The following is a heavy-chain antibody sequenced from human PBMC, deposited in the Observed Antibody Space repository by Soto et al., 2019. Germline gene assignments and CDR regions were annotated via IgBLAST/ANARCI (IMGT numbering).Heavy chain of an antibody. V-gene: IGHV4-4*02. CDR1: GGSFTSNNW. Sequence: SETLSLTCAVSGGSFTSNNWWTWVRQPQGQGLEWIGEIYLTGSTNYNPSPKSRVTISLDKSENQFSLKVTSLTAADTAVYYCASRDPGTSVDYWGQGTLVTVSS. CDR3: ASRDPGTSVDY. CDR2: IYLTGST. J-gene: IGHJ4*02. D-gene: IGHD1-7*01.